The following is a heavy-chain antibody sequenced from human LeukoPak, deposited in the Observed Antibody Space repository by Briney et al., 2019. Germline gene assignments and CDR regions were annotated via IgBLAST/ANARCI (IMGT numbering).Heavy chain of an antibody. CDR3: ASGSLGFDN. D-gene: IGHD7-27*01. CDR2: TYYRSKWYN. CDR1: GDSVSGNSAT. Sequence: SQTLSLTCAISGDSVSGNSATWNWIRQSPSRGLEWLGRTYYRSKWYNDYALSVKSRISINSDTSKNQFSLQPNSVTPEDTAVYYCASGSLGFDNWGQGTLVTVSS. V-gene: IGHV6-1*01. J-gene: IGHJ4*02.